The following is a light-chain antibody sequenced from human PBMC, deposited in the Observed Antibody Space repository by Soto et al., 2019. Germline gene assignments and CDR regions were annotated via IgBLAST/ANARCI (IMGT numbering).Light chain of an antibody. CDR3: QVWDSSSDHVV. V-gene: IGLV3-21*02. J-gene: IGLJ2*01. CDR1: NIGSKS. CDR2: DDR. Sequence: SYELTQPPSVSVAPGQTARITCGGNNIGSKSVHWYQQKPGQAPVLVVYDDRDRPSGIPERFSGSNSGNTATLTISRVEAGDEADYYCQVWDSSSDHVVFGRGTKLTVL.